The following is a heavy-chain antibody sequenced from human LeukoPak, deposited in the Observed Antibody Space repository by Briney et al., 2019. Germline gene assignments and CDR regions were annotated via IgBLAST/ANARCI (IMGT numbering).Heavy chain of an antibody. J-gene: IGHJ6*04. CDR2: MYHNRGT. CDR3: ASYYASGVSAYDYFGMDV. D-gene: IGHD3-10*01. CDR1: GYSISSGYY. Sequence: SETLSLTCADSGYSISSGYYWGWIRQPPGKGLEWIGSMYHNRGTYYNPSLKSRVTISMDTSKNQFSLRLSSVTAADTAVYYCASYYASGVSAYDYFGMDVWGKGTTVTVSS. V-gene: IGHV4-38-2*01.